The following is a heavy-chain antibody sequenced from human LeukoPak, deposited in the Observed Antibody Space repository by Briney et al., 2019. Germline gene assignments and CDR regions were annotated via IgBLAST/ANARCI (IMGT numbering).Heavy chain of an antibody. D-gene: IGHD6-19*01. CDR1: GFTFSSYW. CDR3: ARENDSGWSGPFDY. V-gene: IGHV3-7*03. CDR2: IKQDGSEK. J-gene: IGHJ4*02. Sequence: GGSLRLSCVASGFTFSSYWMTWVRQAPGKGLGWVANIKQDGSEKYYVDSVKGRFTISRDNAKNSLHLQMNSLRAEDTAVYYCARENDSGWSGPFDYWGQGALVTVSS.